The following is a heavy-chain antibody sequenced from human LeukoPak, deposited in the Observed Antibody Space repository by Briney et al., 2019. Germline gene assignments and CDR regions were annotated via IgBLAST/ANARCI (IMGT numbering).Heavy chain of an antibody. J-gene: IGHJ3*02. D-gene: IGHD3-22*01. V-gene: IGHV3-23*01. CDR2: ISNTGGNT. CDR3: GKLSKMIVVVSYAFDI. CDR1: GFPFNSYS. Sequence: GGPVRLFCAASGFPFNSYSMIWVRQAPGKGVEWVSHISNTGGNTLYQDVVKDRFSIISNNSKNTLYLQVNSLNGHRHACYYFGKLSKMIVVVSYAFDIWGQGTMVTVSS.